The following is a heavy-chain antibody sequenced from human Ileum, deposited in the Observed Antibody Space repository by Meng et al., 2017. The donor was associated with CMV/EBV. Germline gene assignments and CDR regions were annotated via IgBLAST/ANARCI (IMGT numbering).Heavy chain of an antibody. V-gene: IGHV3-15*01. CDR3: TTAATVTLGAFDI. Sequence: GESLKISCAASGFTFSNAWMSWVRQAPGKGLEWVGRIKSKTDGGTTEYAAPVKGRFTISRDDSKNTLYLQMNSLKTEDTAVYYCTTAATVTLGAFDIWGQGIMVTVSS. CDR2: IKSKTDGGTT. CDR1: GFTFSNAW. J-gene: IGHJ3*02. D-gene: IGHD4-11*01.